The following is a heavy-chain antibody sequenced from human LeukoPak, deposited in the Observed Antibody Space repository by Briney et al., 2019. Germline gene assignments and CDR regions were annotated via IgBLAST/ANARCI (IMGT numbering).Heavy chain of an antibody. D-gene: IGHD3-22*01. CDR1: GFTVSSNY. CDR2: IYSGGST. CDR3: ARDLGYYDSSGSLYYYYGMDV. Sequence: GGSLRLSCAASGFTVSSNYMSWARQAPGKGLEWVSVIYSGGSTYYADSVKGRFTISRDNSKNTLYLQMNSLRAEDTAVYYCARDLGYYDSSGSLYYYYGMDVWGQGTTVTVSS. J-gene: IGHJ6*02. V-gene: IGHV3-66*01.